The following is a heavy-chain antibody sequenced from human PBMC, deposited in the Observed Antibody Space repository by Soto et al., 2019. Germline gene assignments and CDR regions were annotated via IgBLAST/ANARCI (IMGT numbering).Heavy chain of an antibody. V-gene: IGHV1-3*01. Sequence: ASVKVSFKASGYIFTNYAIHWVRQAPGQRLEWMGWINAGNGKTKYSQNFQGRVTITRDTSASIAYMEVNGLRSEDTAVYYCARDIGAPRGNIKWFDPGGQGTLVTVPS. J-gene: IGHJ5*02. D-gene: IGHD3-10*01. CDR2: INAGNGKT. CDR3: ARDIGAPRGNIKWFDP. CDR1: GYIFTNYA.